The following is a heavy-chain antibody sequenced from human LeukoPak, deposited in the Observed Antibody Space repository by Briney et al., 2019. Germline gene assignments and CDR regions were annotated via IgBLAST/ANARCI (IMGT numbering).Heavy chain of an antibody. J-gene: IGHJ3*02. D-gene: IGHD2-21*02. Sequence: SETLSLTCTVSGGSISSYYWSWIRQHPGKGLEWIGYIYYSGSTYYNPSLKSRVTISVDTSKNQFSLKLSSVTAADTAVYYCAREGSDRDAFDIWGQGTMVTVSS. CDR3: AREGSDRDAFDI. CDR1: GGSISSYY. V-gene: IGHV4-59*06. CDR2: IYYSGST.